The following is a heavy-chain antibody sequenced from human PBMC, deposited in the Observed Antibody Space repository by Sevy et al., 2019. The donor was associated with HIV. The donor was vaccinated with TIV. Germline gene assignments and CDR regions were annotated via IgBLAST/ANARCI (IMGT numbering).Heavy chain of an antibody. CDR3: VRADPAQHFDS. CDR1: ADTFTNNY. V-gene: IGHV1-46*01. Sequence: GESLKISCKASADTFTNNYIHWVRQAPGQGLEWMGIVDPSGGNASCAQRFHDRVTLTRDTSTSTLYMDLTSLTAEDTAVYYCVRADPAQHFDSWGQGTLVTVSS. J-gene: IGHJ4*02. CDR2: VDPSGGNA.